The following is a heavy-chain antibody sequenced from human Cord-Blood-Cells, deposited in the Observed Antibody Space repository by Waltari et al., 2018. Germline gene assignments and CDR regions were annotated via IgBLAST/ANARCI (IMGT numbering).Heavy chain of an antibody. V-gene: IGHV1-46*01. J-gene: IGHJ3*02. CDR1: RYTLPSYY. Sequence: QVQLVQSGAAVKKPGASVKVSCKASRYTLPSYYMHWVRQAPGQGLEWMGIINPSGGSTSYAQKFQGRVTMTRDTSTSTVYMELSSLRSEDTAVYYCARGIAADGAFDIWGQGTMVTVSS. D-gene: IGHD6-13*01. CDR3: ARGIAADGAFDI. CDR2: INPSGGST.